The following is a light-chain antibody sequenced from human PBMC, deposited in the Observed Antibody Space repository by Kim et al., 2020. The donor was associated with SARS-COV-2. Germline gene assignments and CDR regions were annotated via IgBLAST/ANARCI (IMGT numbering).Light chain of an antibody. CDR3: FSPDSSGDQRA. J-gene: IGLJ3*02. V-gene: IGLV3-10*01. CDR2: DDN. CDR1: ALPKKY. Sequence: SYELTQPPSVSVSPGQTARITCSGDALPKKYAYWYQQKSGQAPVLVIYDDNKRPSGIPERFSGSSSGTMATLTISGAQVEDEADYYCFSPDSSGDQRAFGGGTQLTVL.